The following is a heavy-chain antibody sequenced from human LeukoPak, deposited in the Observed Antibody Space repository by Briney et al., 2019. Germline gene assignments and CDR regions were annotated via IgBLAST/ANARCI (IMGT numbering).Heavy chain of an antibody. J-gene: IGHJ6*03. D-gene: IGHD3-10*01. V-gene: IGHV3-21*01. CDR1: GFTFSSYS. CDR2: ISSSSSYI. Sequence: GGSLRLSCAASGFTFSSYSMNWVRQAPGKGLEWVSSISSSSSYIYYADSVKGRFTISRDNAKNSLYLQMNSLRAGDTAVYYCARLSMVRGVIVGDYYYYYYMDVWGKGTTVIVSS. CDR3: ARLSMVRGVIVGDYYYYYYMDV.